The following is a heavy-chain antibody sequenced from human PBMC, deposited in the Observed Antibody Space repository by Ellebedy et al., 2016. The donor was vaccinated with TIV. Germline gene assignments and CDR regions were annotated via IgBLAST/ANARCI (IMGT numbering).Heavy chain of an antibody. J-gene: IGHJ4*02. CDR1: GFTFSSYG. CDR2: ISYDGSNK. D-gene: IGHD3-10*01. CDR3: AKSGGLLSLRNALDS. V-gene: IGHV3-30*18. Sequence: PGGSLRLSCAASGFTFSSYGMHWVRQAPGKGLEWVAVISYDGSNKYYADSVKGRFTISRDNSKDTLFLQMNSLRADDTAVYYCAKSGGLLSLRNALDSWGQGTLVTVSS.